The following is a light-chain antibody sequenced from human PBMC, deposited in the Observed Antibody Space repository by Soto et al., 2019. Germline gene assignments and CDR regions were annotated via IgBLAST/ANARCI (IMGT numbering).Light chain of an antibody. V-gene: IGKV1-13*02. CDR3: QQFTSYPLT. J-gene: IGKJ5*01. Sequence: AIQVTQSPSSLSASVGDRVTITCLASQDIRGALAWYQQKPGKPPKLLIYDVSTLENGVPSRFSGDSSGTQFTLPISGLQPEDFGTYYCQQFTSYPLTFGHGTRLDIK. CDR2: DVS. CDR1: QDIRGA.